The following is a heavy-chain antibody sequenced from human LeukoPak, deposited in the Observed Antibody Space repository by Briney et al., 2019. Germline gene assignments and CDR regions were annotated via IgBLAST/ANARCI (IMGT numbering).Heavy chain of an antibody. Sequence: GGSLRLSCAASGFTFSSYWMHWVRQAPGKGLVGVSRINSDGSSTSYADSVKGRFTISRDNAKNTLYLQMNSPRAEDTAVYYCARDALWSTEIDYWGQGTLVTVSS. CDR2: INSDGSST. V-gene: IGHV3-74*01. CDR3: ARDALWSTEIDY. CDR1: GFTFSSYW. D-gene: IGHD3-10*01. J-gene: IGHJ4*02.